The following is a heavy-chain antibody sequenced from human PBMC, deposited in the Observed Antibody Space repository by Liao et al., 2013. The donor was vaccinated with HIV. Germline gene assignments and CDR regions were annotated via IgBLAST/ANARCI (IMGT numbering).Heavy chain of an antibody. Sequence: VQLHQWGAGLLKPSETLSLTCAVYGGSFTNHYWTWIRQPPGKGLQWIGEITESGGTSYNPSLKSRVTLSIDMSKNQFSLRLRSVTAADTAVYYCARGLTVTSEGVFDSWGQGNLVIVSS. CDR2: ITESGGT. CDR3: ARGLTVTSEGVFDS. V-gene: IGHV4-34*01. J-gene: IGHJ4*02. D-gene: IGHD3-10*01. CDR1: GGSFTNHY.